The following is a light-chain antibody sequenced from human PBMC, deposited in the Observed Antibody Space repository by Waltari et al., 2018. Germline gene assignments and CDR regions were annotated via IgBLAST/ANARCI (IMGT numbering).Light chain of an antibody. J-gene: IGKJ1*01. CDR3: HQYGSSPRT. Sequence: DIQMTQSPSTLSASVGDRVTITCRATQSISNYLAWYQQKPGKTPKLLIYDASTLENGVPSRCSGGGSGTEFTLIISRLEPEDFAVYYCHQYGSSPRTFGQGTKVEIK. CDR1: QSISNY. V-gene: IGKV1-5*01. CDR2: DAS.